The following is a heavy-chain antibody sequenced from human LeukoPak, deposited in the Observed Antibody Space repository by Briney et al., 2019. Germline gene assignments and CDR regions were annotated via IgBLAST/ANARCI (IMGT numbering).Heavy chain of an antibody. CDR2: MNPNSGNT. D-gene: IGHD3-22*01. Sequence: ASVKVSCKASGYTFTSYDINWVRQATGQGLEWMGWMNPNSGNTGYAQKFQGRVTITRNTSISTAYMELSILRSEDTAVYYCARALYYYDSSGYYLGSPYYFDYWGQGTLVTVSS. J-gene: IGHJ4*02. CDR1: GYTFTSYD. V-gene: IGHV1-8*03. CDR3: ARALYYYDSSGYYLGSPYYFDY.